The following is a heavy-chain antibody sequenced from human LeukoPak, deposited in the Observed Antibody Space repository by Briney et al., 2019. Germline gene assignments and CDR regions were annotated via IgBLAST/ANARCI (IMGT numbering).Heavy chain of an antibody. CDR3: ARAPSSYESGNGYPNLGWLDP. V-gene: IGHV4-38-2*02. CDR1: GYPIGLDYY. D-gene: IGHD5-24*01. J-gene: IGHJ5*02. CDR2: FHRGRI. Sequence: SETLSLTCKVSGYPIGLDYYWVWIRQAPGRGLQWIGGFHRGRIQYNSALKSRVTISIDSSKNQFSLRMLPVTAADTAFYFCARAPSSYESGNGYPNLGWLDPWGQGALVTVSS.